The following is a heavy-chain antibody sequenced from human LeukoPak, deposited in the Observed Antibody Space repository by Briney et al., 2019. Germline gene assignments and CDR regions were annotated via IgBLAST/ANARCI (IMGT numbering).Heavy chain of an antibody. CDR2: ISFDGDNE. Sequence: GGSLRLSCATSGFTFSNYAIHWVRQAPGKGLEWVVDISFDGDNEYYADSVRGRFMISRDNSKNTLYLQMNSLRAEDTAVYYCAKVFGATRGPLGYWGQGTLVTVSS. CDR1: GFTFSNYA. D-gene: IGHD1-26*01. V-gene: IGHV3-30-3*01. J-gene: IGHJ4*02. CDR3: AKVFGATRGPLGY.